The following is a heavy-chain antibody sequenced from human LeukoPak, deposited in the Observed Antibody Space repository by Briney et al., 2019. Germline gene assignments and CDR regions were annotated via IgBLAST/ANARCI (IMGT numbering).Heavy chain of an antibody. V-gene: IGHV1-69*13. CDR2: IIPIFGTA. CDR3: ARDTMVRGVIMPPFDY. J-gene: IGHJ4*02. CDR1: GGTFSSYA. D-gene: IGHD3-10*01. Sequence: SVKVSCKASGGTFSSYAISWVRQAPGQGLEWMGGIIPIFGTANYAQKFQGRVTITADESTSTAYMELSSLRSEDTAVYYCARDTMVRGVIMPPFDYWGQGTPVTVSS.